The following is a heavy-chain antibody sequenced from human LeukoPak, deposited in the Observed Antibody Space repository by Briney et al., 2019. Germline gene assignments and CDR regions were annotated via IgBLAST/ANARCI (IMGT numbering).Heavy chain of an antibody. V-gene: IGHV4-61*02. J-gene: IGHJ6*03. CDR3: ARETSQKGAHYMDV. Sequence: PSETLSLTCTVSGGSISSGSYYWSWIRQPAGKGLEWIGRIYTSGSTYYNPSLKSRVTISVDTSKNQFSLKLSSVTAADTAVYYCARETSQKGAHYMDVWGKGTTVTISS. CDR1: GGSISSGSYY. CDR2: IYTSGST. D-gene: IGHD3-16*01.